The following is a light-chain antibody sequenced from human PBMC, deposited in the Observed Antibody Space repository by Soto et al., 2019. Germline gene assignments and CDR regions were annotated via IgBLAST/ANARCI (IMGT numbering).Light chain of an antibody. CDR3: QQYSNWPPSFT. J-gene: IGKJ5*01. V-gene: IGKV3-15*01. CDR2: GAS. Sequence: EIVVTQSPATLSVSPGERASLSCWTSQSVSNNLAWYQQKPGQAPRLLIYGASTRATDIPARFSGSGSVKDFTLTISSLQSEDFAVYDCQQYSNWPPSFTFGQGTRLEIK. CDR1: QSVSNN.